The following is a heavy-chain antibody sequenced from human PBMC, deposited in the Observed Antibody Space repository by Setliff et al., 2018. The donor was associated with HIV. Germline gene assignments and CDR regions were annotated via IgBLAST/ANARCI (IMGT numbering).Heavy chain of an antibody. D-gene: IGHD6-25*01. CDR1: GDSMSSYY. CDR3: ARDKRASFDGLDV. J-gene: IGHJ6*02. CDR2: IYYTGST. V-gene: IGHV4-59*01. Sequence: PSETLSLTCNVSGDSMSSYYWSWIRQPPGKGLEWIGSIYYTGSTDYNPSLMSRVTISIDTSKNQFSLRLSSVTAADTAVYYCARDKRASFDGLDVWGQGTTVTVSS.